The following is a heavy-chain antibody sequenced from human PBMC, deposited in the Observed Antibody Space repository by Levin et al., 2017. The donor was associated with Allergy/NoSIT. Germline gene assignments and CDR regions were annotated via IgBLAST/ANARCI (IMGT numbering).Heavy chain of an antibody. Sequence: LSLTCAVSGFTISESAMAWVRQAPGKGLEWVSVITGGGFNTYYGDSVKGRFTVSRDDSKDTLYLDLNSLRAEDTAVYYCAKKQGGTSGFSFDVWGQGTTVTVSS. CDR3: AKKQGGTSGFSFDV. D-gene: IGHD1-1*01. CDR2: ITGGGFNT. CDR1: GFTISESA. V-gene: IGHV3-23*01. J-gene: IGHJ3*01.